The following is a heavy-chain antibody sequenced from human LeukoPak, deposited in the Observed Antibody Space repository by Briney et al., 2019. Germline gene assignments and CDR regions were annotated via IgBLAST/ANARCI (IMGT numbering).Heavy chain of an antibody. J-gene: IGHJ4*02. Sequence: SETLSLTCTVSGGSISSASYYWSWIRQPAGKGLEWIGRIYISGSTNYNLSLKSRVTISVDTSKNQFSLKLSSVTAADTAVYYCAREREGPYGYLDYWGQGTLVTVSS. CDR3: AREREGPYGYLDY. V-gene: IGHV4-61*02. CDR1: GGSISSASYY. D-gene: IGHD4-17*01. CDR2: IYISGST.